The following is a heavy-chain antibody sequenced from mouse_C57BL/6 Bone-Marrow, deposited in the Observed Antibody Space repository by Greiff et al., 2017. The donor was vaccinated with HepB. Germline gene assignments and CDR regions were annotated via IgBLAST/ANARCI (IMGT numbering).Heavy chain of an antibody. CDR3: VRYAYCLDY. CDR2: IDPEDGET. Sequence: EVMLVESGAELVKPGASVKLSCTASGFNIKDYYMHWVPQRTEQGLEWIGRIDPEDGETKYAPKFPGKATITADTSSNTAYLQLSSLTSEDTAVYYCVRYAYCLDYWGQGTTLTVTS. V-gene: IGHV14-2*01. J-gene: IGHJ2*01. D-gene: IGHD1-1*01. CDR1: GFNIKDYY.